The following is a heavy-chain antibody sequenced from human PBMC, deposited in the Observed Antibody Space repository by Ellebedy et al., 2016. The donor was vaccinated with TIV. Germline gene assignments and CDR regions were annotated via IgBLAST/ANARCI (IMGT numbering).Heavy chain of an antibody. CDR2: ISYHGTSK. D-gene: IGHD6-19*01. V-gene: IGHV3-30-3*01. CDR1: GFTFTNYA. CDR3: SRDLEKSSGWYGGAAY. J-gene: IGHJ4*02. Sequence: GESLKISCAASGFTFTNYAMHWVRQPPGNVLEWVAAISYHGTSKYYADSVKGRFTISRDNSMTTLYLEMNSLRAEDTAVYYCSRDLEKSSGWYGGAAYWGQGTLVTVSS.